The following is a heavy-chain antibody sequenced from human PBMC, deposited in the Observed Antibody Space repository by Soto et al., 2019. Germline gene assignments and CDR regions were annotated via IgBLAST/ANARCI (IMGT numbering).Heavy chain of an antibody. D-gene: IGHD4-4*01. CDR1: GGTFSNFA. CDR2: IIPLFNVA. CDR3: AVSGRDVLGYDYKDTEGLDI. J-gene: IGHJ3*02. V-gene: IGHV1-69*01. Sequence: QVQLVQSGPEVKKPGSSVKVSCEASGGTFSNFAVNWVRQAPGQGLEWVGGIIPLFNVAKYAQKFEGRVTSVADDSTSTASMDLSSLISDDTAVYYCAVSGRDVLGYDYKDTEGLDIWGQGTMVTVSS.